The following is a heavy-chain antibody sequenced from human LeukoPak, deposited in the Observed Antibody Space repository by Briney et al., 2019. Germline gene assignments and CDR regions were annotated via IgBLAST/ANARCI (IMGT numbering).Heavy chain of an antibody. CDR2: INYSTST. CDR1: GGSFSSSCWY. D-gene: IGHD3-3*01. Sequence: SETLSLTCTVYGGSFSSSCWYWVCHPPAPGQELEWDGSINYSTSTYYHPSLKSRVTISLDTSKNQFSLKLSSVTAADTAVYYCARVTVITIFGVVIPNNWFDPWGQGTLVTVSS. CDR3: ARVTVITIFGVVIPNNWFDP. V-gene: IGHV4-39*07. J-gene: IGHJ5*02.